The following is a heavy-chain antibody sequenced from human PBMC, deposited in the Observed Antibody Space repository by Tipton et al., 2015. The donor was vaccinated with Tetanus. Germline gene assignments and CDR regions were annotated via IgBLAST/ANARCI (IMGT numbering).Heavy chain of an antibody. Sequence: TLSLTCTASGGSISSYYWTWIRQPPGRGLEWIGFVHYSGRTNYSPSLGSRVSLSVDTSKNQFSLNLSSVTAADTAVYYCARIGWPQQNKPAFDIWGQGTVVTVSS. CDR1: GGSISSYY. CDR2: VHYSGRT. V-gene: IGHV4-59*01. D-gene: IGHD6-19*01. CDR3: ARIGWPQQNKPAFDI. J-gene: IGHJ3*02.